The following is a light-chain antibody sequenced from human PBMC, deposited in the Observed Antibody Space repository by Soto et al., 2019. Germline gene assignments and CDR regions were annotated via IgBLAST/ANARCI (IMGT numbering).Light chain of an antibody. CDR3: GSYTSSSNYV. CDR1: IHYDF. Sequence: QSALTQPASVSGSPGQSITISCTGYIHYDFVSWYQQHPGTAPKLVIYEVSNRPSGTSDRFSGSKSGDTASLTISGLQTEDEAVYYCGSYTSSSNYVFGTGTKVTVL. V-gene: IGLV2-14*01. CDR2: EVS. J-gene: IGLJ1*01.